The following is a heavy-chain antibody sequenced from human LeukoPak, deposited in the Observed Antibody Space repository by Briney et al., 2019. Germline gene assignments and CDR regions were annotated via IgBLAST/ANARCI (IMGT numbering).Heavy chain of an antibody. CDR2: IYYSGST. J-gene: IGHJ4*02. CDR3: ARVGDYGGNSAILDY. CDR1: GGSISSYY. D-gene: IGHD4-23*01. V-gene: IGHV4-59*01. Sequence: PSETLSLTCTVSGGSISSYYWSWIRQPPGKGLEWIGYIYYSGSTNYNPFLKSRVTISVDTSKNQFSLELSSVTAADTAVYYCARVGDYGGNSAILDYWGQGTLVTVSS.